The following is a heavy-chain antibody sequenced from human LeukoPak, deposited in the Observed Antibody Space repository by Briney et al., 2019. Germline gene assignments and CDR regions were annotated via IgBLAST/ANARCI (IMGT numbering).Heavy chain of an antibody. V-gene: IGHV4-38-2*02. D-gene: IGHD3-16*02. CDR3: ARHVRGHDYVWGSYPSPFAY. CDR1: GYSISTGYY. J-gene: IGHJ4*02. CDR2: FYHGGST. Sequence: PSETLSLTCTVSGYSISTGYYWDWIRQPPGKGLEWIGTFYHGGSTYYNPSLKSRVTISVDTSKNQFSLRLSSVTAADTAVYYCARHVRGHDYVWGSYPSPFAYWGQGTLVTVSS.